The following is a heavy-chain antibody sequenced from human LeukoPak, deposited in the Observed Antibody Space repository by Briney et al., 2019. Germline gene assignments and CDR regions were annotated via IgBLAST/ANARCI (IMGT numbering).Heavy chain of an antibody. V-gene: IGHV3-9*03. CDR2: ISWNSVNI. D-gene: IGHD3-22*01. CDR3: AKGTMIVVAVGDYFDY. CDR1: GFTLDDYA. Sequence: PGGSLRLSCAASGFTLDDYAMHWVRQAPGKDLEWVSGISWNSVNIGYADSVKGRFTISRDNAKNSLYLQMNSLRAEDMALYYCAKGTMIVVAVGDYFDYWGQGTLVTVSS. J-gene: IGHJ4*02.